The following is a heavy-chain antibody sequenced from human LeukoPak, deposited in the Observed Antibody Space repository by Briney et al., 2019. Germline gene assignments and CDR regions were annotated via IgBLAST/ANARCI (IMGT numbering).Heavy chain of an antibody. CDR3: ARAVEREVYSYSLDY. V-gene: IGHV1-69*13. J-gene: IGHJ4*02. CDR2: IIPIFGTA. Sequence: ASVKVSCKASGGTFSSYAISWVRQAPGQGLEWMGGIIPIFGTANYAQKFQGRVTITADESTSTAYMELSSLRSEDTAVYYCARAVEREVYSYSLDYWGQGTLVTVSS. CDR1: GGTFSSYA. D-gene: IGHD5-18*01.